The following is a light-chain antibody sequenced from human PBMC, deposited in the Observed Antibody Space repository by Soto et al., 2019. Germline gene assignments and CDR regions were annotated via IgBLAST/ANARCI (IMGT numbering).Light chain of an antibody. J-gene: IGKJ1*01. V-gene: IGKV1-5*01. CDR1: QSISSW. CDR2: DAS. Sequence: DIQMTQSPSTLSASVGDRVTITCRASQSISSWLAWYQQKPGKAPKLLIYDASSLESGVPSKFSGSGSGKELALTITSLQPDDFATYYCQQYNSYLWTVGQGTQVDIK. CDR3: QQYNSYLWT.